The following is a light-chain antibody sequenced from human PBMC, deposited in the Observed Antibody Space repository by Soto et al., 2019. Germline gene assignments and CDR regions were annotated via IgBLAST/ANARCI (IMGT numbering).Light chain of an antibody. CDR3: QSYDSSLSGSGV. Sequence: QSVLTQPPSVSGAPGQRVTVSCTGSSSNIGAGYDVHWYQQLPGTAPKLLIYGNSNRPSGVPDRFSGSKSGTSASLAITGLQAEDEADYYCQSYDSSLSGSGVFGTGTRSP. J-gene: IGLJ1*01. V-gene: IGLV1-40*01. CDR2: GNS. CDR1: SSNIGAGYD.